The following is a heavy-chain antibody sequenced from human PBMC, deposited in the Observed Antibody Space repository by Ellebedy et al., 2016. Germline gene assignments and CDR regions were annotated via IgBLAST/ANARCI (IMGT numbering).Heavy chain of an antibody. CDR1: GFTFSNYW. D-gene: IGHD3-22*01. V-gene: IGHV3-7*01. Sequence: GESLKISXAASGFTFSNYWMSWVRQAPGKGLEWVANIKQDGSEKYYMDSVKGRFTISRDNSKNTLYLQMNSLRAEDTAVYYCARVLNHYYYDSSADYYYGMHVWGQGTTVTVSS. CDR3: ARVLNHYYYDSSADYYYGMHV. CDR2: IKQDGSEK. J-gene: IGHJ6*02.